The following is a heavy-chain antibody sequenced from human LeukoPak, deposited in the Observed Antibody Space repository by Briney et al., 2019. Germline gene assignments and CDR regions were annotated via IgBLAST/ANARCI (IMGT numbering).Heavy chain of an antibody. CDR2: FHTSGST. V-gene: IGHV4-61*02. CDR1: GGSLSSGSYY. CDR3: PRDLDVDYDSYSFDY. J-gene: IGHJ4*02. D-gene: IGHD4-17*01. Sequence: PSETLSLTCTVSGGSLSSGSYYWSWIRQPAGKGLEWIGRFHTSGSTYYNPSLRSRVTISVDTSQNQFSLKLGSVTAADTAVYYFPRDLDVDYDSYSFDYWGQGILVTVSS.